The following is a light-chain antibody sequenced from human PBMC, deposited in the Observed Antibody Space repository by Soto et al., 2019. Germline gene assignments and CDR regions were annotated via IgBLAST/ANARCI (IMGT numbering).Light chain of an antibody. CDR1: SSNIGRNP. CDR3: ATWDDSLYGMV. Sequence: QSVLTQPPSASGTPGQRVTISCSGGSSNIGRNPVNWYLQLPGTAPKLLIYTNNQRPSGVPDRFSGSKSGTSASLTISGLQSEDEADYYCATWDDSLYGMVFGGGTKLTVL. J-gene: IGLJ2*01. V-gene: IGLV1-44*01. CDR2: TNN.